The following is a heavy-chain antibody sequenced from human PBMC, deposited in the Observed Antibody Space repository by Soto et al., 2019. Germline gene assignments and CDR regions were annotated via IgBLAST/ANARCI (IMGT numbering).Heavy chain of an antibody. V-gene: IGHV1-18*01. J-gene: IGHJ6*03. D-gene: IGHD3-10*01. CDR1: GYTFSNYG. CDR2: ISAHNGNS. CDR3: ARDWYFYGSGSPNHMDV. Sequence: QVQLVQSGDEMRKPGASVKVSCQASGYTFSNYGITWVRQAPGQGLEWMGWISAHNGNSKYAQSLQGRLTLTTDTSTSKAYMELRSLRSDDTAVYYCARDWYFYGSGSPNHMDVWGKGTTVSVSS.